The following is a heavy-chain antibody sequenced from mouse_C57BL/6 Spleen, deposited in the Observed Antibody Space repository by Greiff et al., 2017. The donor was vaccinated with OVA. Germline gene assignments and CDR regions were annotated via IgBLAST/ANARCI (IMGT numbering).Heavy chain of an antibody. CDR2: IWSGGST. Sequence: QVQLQQSGPGLVQPSQSLSITCKVSGFSFTSYGVHWVRQSPGKGLEWLGVIWSGGSTDYNAAFISSLSISKDNSKDQVFFKMIILQAYAASIYSSSRDYYSSSSYFDYWGQGTTLTVSS. V-gene: IGHV2-2*01. CDR3: SRDYYSSSSYFDY. J-gene: IGHJ2*01. CDR1: GFSFTSYG. D-gene: IGHD1-1*01.